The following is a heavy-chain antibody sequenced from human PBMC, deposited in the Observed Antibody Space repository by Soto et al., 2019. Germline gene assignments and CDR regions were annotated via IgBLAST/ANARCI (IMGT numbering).Heavy chain of an antibody. Sequence: PGGSLRLSCAASGFTFDNYAMHWVRQAPGKGLEWVSGISWNGGRIGYADSVKGRFTISRDNAKNSLYLQMNSLRAEDTALYYCAKVRGGTYYYYGMDAWGQGTTVTVSS. CDR2: ISWNGGRI. D-gene: IGHD3-10*01. J-gene: IGHJ6*02. V-gene: IGHV3-9*01. CDR1: GFTFDNYA. CDR3: AKVRGGTYYYYGMDA.